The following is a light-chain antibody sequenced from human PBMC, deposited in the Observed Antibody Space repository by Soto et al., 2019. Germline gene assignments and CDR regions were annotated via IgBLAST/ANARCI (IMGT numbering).Light chain of an antibody. V-gene: IGKV3-20*01. J-gene: IGKJ1*01. CDR1: QSVSSSY. Sequence: EIVLTQSPGTLSLSPGERATLSCRASQSVSSSYLAWYQQKPGQAPRLLIYDASSRATGIPDRFSGSGSGTDFTLTISSLEPEDFAVYYCHQYGSSPGTFGQGTKVEIK. CDR3: HQYGSSPGT. CDR2: DAS.